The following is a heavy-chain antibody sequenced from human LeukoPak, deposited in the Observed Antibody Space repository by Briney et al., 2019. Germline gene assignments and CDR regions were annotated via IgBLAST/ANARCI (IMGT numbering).Heavy chain of an antibody. CDR2: INPNSGGT. V-gene: IGHV1-2*02. CDR1: GYTFTGYY. D-gene: IGHD2-15*01. CDR3: ARDADIVVVVSVIFDY. Sequence: ASVKVSCKASGYTFTGYYMHWVRQAPGQGLEWMGWINPNSGGTNYAQKFQGRVTMTRDTSISTAYMELSRLRSDDTAVYYCARDADIVVVVSVIFDYWGQGTLVTVSS. J-gene: IGHJ4*02.